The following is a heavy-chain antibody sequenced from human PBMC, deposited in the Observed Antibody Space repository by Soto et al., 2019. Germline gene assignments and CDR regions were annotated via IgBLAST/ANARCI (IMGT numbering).Heavy chain of an antibody. CDR3: AGERSALPGARDAMDV. CDR2: ISTSGGYK. D-gene: IGHD1-26*01. CDR1: GFNFNTYS. V-gene: IGHV3-21*02. Sequence: EVRLVESGGGLVKPWGSLRVSCAASGFNFNTYSMNWVRQAPGKGLEWVSFISTSGGYKYYADSVRGRFTISRDNAKKSVYLEMNSLTADDTAVYYCAGERSALPGARDAMDVWGQGTTVTVSS. J-gene: IGHJ6*02.